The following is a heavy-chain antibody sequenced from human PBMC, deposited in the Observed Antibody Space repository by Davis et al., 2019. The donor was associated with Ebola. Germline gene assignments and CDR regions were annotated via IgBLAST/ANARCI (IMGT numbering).Heavy chain of an antibody. V-gene: IGHV4-59*08. J-gene: IGHJ4*02. Sequence: PSETLSLTCTVSGGSISSYYWSWIRQPPGKGLEWIGYIYYSGSTNYNPSLKSRVTISVDTSKNQFSLKLSSVTAADTAVYYCARRSSSSFGLYYFDYWGQGTLVTVSS. CDR2: IYYSGST. CDR3: ARRSSSSFGLYYFDY. D-gene: IGHD6-6*01. CDR1: GGSISSYY.